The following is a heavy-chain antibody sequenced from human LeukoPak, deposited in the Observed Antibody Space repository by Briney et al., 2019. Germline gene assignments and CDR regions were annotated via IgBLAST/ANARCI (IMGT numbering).Heavy chain of an antibody. CDR1: GYTFTGYY. Sequence: ASVKVSCKASGYTFTGYYLHWVRQAPGQGPEWMGWMNPNSGGTNYAQNFQGRVTMTRDTSISTAYMDLSRLRSDDTAVYYCARDHGGGTFDIWGQGTMVTVPS. CDR2: MNPNSGGT. J-gene: IGHJ3*02. D-gene: IGHD3-16*01. CDR3: ARDHGGGTFDI. V-gene: IGHV1-2*02.